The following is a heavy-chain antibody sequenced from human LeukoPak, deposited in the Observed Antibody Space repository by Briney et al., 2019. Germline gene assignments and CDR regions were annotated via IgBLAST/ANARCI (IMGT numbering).Heavy chain of an antibody. V-gene: IGHV5-51*01. CDR2: IDPSDSET. D-gene: IGHD3-16*01. Sequence: GESLKISCKASGYSFTSYWIGWVRQMPGKGLEWMGIIDPSDSETRYTPSFQGQVTISVDKSPTTAYLQWNSLKASDTAMYYCARRQAMGRLGDYWGQGTLVTVSS. CDR3: ARRQAMGRLGDY. J-gene: IGHJ4*02. CDR1: GYSFTSYW.